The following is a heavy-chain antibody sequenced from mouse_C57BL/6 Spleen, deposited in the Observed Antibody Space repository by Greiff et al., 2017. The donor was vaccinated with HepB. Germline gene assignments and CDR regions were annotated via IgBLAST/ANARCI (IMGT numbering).Heavy chain of an antibody. CDR1: GFTFSDYG. CDR3: ARNDVYYVDY. J-gene: IGHJ2*01. Sequence: EVQLVESGGGLVKPGGSLKLSCAASGFTFSDYGMHWVRQAPEKGLEWVAYISSGSSTIYYADTVKGRFTISRDNAKNTMFLQMTSLRSEDTAMYYCARNDVYYVDYWGQGTTLTVSS. V-gene: IGHV5-17*01. D-gene: IGHD2-3*01. CDR2: ISSGSSTI.